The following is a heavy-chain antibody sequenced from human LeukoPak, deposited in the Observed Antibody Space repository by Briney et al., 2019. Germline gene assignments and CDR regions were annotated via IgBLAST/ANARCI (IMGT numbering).Heavy chain of an antibody. CDR3: SRLTHSYYSDTSGYYPYYYMDV. Sequence: PSETLSLTCTVSGVSFNAYYWSWIRQSPGKGLEWIGRISYSGNTYYNPSLKSRVTISVDTSKNHFSLRLSSVTAADTAVYFCSRLTHSYYSDTSGYYPYYYMDVWGEGTTVTVSS. J-gene: IGHJ6*03. V-gene: IGHV4-39*02. CDR1: GVSFNAYY. D-gene: IGHD3-22*01. CDR2: ISYSGNT.